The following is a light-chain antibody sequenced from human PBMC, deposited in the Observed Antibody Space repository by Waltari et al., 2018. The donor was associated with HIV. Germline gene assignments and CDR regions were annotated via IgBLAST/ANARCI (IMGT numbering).Light chain of an antibody. CDR1: KVGSKS. Sequence: YVLTQPPSVSVAPGTTAKISCGGNKVGSKSVHWYQTRTGPHPVLVIYYDADRPSWIPERFFCSNSGSTATLTITRVEVGDEADYFCQIWNNSSDHWVFGAGTTLTVL. CDR2: YDA. CDR3: QIWNNSSDHWV. V-gene: IGLV3-21*01. J-gene: IGLJ3*02.